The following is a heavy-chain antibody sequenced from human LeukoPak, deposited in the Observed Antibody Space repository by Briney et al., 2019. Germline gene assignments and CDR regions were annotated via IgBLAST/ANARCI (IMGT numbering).Heavy chain of an antibody. D-gene: IGHD1-26*01. CDR1: GFTFSDYV. J-gene: IGHJ5*02. V-gene: IGHV3-23*01. Sequence: GGSLRLSCAASGFTFSDYVMIWVRQAPGKGLEWVSGITASGDRTFYGDSVRGRFTMSRDNSKNTVYLQMNSLRVDDTAVYYCARDNSVGDNAWWFDPWGQGTLVTVSS. CDR2: ITASGDRT. CDR3: ARDNSVGDNAWWFDP.